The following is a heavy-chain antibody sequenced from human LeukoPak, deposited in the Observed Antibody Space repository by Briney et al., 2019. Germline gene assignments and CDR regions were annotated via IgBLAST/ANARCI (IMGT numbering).Heavy chain of an antibody. CDR1: GGSISSGGYY. V-gene: IGHV4-31*03. J-gene: IGHJ3*02. Sequence: KSSETLSLTCTVSGGSISSGGYYWSWIRQHPGKGLEWIGYIYYSGSTYYNPSLKSRVTISVDTSKNQFSLKLSSVTAADTAVYYCARARTKVPYDYGDYAGFDGDAFDIWGQGTMVTVSS. CDR2: IYYSGST. D-gene: IGHD4-17*01. CDR3: ARARTKVPYDYGDYAGFDGDAFDI.